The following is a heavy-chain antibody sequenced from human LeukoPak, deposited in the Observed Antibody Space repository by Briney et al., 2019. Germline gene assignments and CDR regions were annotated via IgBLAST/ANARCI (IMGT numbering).Heavy chain of an antibody. CDR2: ISGSGGST. J-gene: IGHJ4*02. D-gene: IGHD5-12*01. V-gene: IGHV3-23*01. CDR1: GFTFSSYA. CDR3: AKDREEYSGYATFDY. Sequence: GGSLRLSCAASGFTFSSYAMSWVRQAPGKGLEWVSAISGSGGSTYYADSVKGWFTISRDNSKNTLYLQMNSLRAEDTAVYYCAKDREEYSGYATFDYWGQGTLVTVSS.